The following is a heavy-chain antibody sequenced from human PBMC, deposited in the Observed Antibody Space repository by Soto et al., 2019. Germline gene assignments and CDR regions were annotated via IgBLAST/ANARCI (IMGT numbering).Heavy chain of an antibody. V-gene: IGHV3-30-3*01. J-gene: IGHJ4*02. D-gene: IGHD6-25*01. CDR2: ISYAGDYK. Sequence: QVHLVESGGGVVQPGGSLRLSCAASGFNFRDFTMHWVRQAPDKGLEWLSVISYAGDYKNYADSVRGRISISRDNSKNTLFLQMNSLRPDDTAVYFCAREPWGYSGSAKHFDYWGQGSLVIVSS. CDR3: AREPWGYSGSAKHFDY. CDR1: GFNFRDFT.